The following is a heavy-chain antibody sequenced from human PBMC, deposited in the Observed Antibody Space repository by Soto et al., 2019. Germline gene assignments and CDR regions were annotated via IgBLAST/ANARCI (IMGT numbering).Heavy chain of an antibody. CDR2: IVVGSGNT. J-gene: IGHJ6*04. D-gene: IGHD3-3*01. V-gene: IGHV1-58*01. Sequence: GPPVKFSCKASGITFSRSGVQWVRQARGQRLEWIGWIVVGSGNTNYAQKFQERVTITRDMSTSTAYMELSSLRSDDTADYYCAAARGWDDVWSGYCGMDVSATRSTVTVPS. CDR3: AAARGWDDVWSGYCGMDV. CDR1: GITFSRSG.